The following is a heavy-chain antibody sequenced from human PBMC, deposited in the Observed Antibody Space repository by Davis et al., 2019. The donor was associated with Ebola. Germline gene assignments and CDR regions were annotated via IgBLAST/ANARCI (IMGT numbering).Heavy chain of an antibody. V-gene: IGHV3-7*01. CDR3: ARASGVVVVPAAIHYYYGMDV. CDR2: IQHDGSER. CDR1: GFTFINYG. J-gene: IGHJ6*02. Sequence: GESLKISCAASGFTFINYGMNWVRQAPGKGLEWVANIQHDGSERFYVDSVKGRFTISRDNDRNSLYLQMNSLRAEDTAVYYCARASGVVVVPAAIHYYYGMDVWGQGTTVTVSS. D-gene: IGHD2-2*01.